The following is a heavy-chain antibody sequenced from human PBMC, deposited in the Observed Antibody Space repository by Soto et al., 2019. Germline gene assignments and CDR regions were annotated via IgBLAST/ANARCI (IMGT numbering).Heavy chain of an antibody. D-gene: IGHD6-6*01. V-gene: IGHV3-7*03. CDR3: VIPTRSVRGMGV. CDR1: GATGSDVW. CDR2: IKGDGSVT. J-gene: IGHJ6*02. Sequence: GGSLILLCAAAGATGSDVWMSWARQAPGKGLGWVANIKGDGSVTQYVASVEGRFTISRDNAKYSLYLQMNSLRVEDTALYYCVIPTRSVRGMGVWGQGTTVTASS.